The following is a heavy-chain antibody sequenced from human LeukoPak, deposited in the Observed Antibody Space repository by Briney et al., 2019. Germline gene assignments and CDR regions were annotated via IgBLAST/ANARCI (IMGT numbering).Heavy chain of an antibody. Sequence: SETLSLTCTVSGVSISSYYWSWIRQPPGKGLEWIGYIYYSGSTNYNPSLKSRVTISVDTSKNQFSLNLKSVTAADTALYYCARTSIAASGTFDNWGQGTLVTVSS. CDR1: GVSISSYY. V-gene: IGHV4-59*01. J-gene: IGHJ4*02. CDR2: IYYSGST. D-gene: IGHD6-13*01. CDR3: ARTSIAASGTFDN.